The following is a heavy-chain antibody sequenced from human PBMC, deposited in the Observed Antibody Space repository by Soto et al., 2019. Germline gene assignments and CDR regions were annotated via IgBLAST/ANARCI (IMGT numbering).Heavy chain of an antibody. J-gene: IGHJ4*02. CDR3: ARVERDGYNYFYYFDY. Sequence: LSLTCTVSGGSISSYYWSWIRQPPGKGLEWIGYIYCSGSTNYNPSLKSRVTISVDTSKNQFSLKLSSVTAADTAVYYCARVERDGYNYFYYFDYWGQGTMVTVYS. D-gene: IGHD5-12*01. CDR2: IYCSGST. CDR1: GGSISSYY. V-gene: IGHV4-59*01.